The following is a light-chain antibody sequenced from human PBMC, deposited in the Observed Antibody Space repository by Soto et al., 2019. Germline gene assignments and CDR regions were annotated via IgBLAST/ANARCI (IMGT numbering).Light chain of an antibody. CDR2: LEGSGSY. Sequence: QLVLTQSSSASASLGSSVKLTCTLSSGHSSYIIAWHQQQPGKAPRYLMKLEGSGSYNKGSGVPDRFSGSGSGADRHLTISNLQFEDEADYYCETWDSDTRVFGGGTKVTVL. CDR3: ETWDSDTRV. J-gene: IGLJ3*02. V-gene: IGLV4-60*02. CDR1: SGHSSYI.